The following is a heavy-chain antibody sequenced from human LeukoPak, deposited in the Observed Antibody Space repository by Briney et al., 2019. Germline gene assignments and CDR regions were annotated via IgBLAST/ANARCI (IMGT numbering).Heavy chain of an antibody. D-gene: IGHD3-22*01. CDR1: GGSISSYY. Sequence: SETLTLTCTVSGGSISSYYWSWIRQPPGKGLEWMGYINYRGSTKYNPSLMTRVTISVDTSKNQFSLKLSSLTAADMAVYYCARSAYSSGYFYFDYWGQGSLVTVSS. V-gene: IGHV4-59*08. CDR2: INYRGST. J-gene: IGHJ4*02. CDR3: ARSAYSSGYFYFDY.